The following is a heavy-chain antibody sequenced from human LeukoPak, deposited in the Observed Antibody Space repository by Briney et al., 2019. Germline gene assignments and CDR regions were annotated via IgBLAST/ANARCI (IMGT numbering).Heavy chain of an antibody. V-gene: IGHV3-23*01. CDR1: GFTFSSYA. Sequence: PGGSLRLSCAASGFTFSSYAMSWVRQAPVKGLEWVSTISGGGSFTCYADSVKGRFTISRDNSMKTLYLQMNSLRAEDTAVYYCAKLLDSGSYYKYDYWGQGILVTVSS. CDR2: ISGGGSFT. J-gene: IGHJ4*02. D-gene: IGHD3-10*01. CDR3: AKLLDSGSYYKYDY.